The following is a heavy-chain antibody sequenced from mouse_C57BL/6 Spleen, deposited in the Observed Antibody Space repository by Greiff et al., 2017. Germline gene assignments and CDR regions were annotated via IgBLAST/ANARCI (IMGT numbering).Heavy chain of an antibody. CDR3: ARRGDYYGSSYDFDY. V-gene: IGHV2-5*01. J-gene: IGHJ2*01. CDR2: IWRGGST. Sequence: VQLQQSGPGLVQPSQSLSITCTVSGFSLTSYGVHWVRQSPGKGLEWLGVIWRGGSTDYNAAFMSRLSITKDNSKSQVFFKMNSQQADDTAIYYWARRGDYYGSSYDFDYWGQGTTLTVSS. CDR1: GFSLTSYG. D-gene: IGHD1-1*01.